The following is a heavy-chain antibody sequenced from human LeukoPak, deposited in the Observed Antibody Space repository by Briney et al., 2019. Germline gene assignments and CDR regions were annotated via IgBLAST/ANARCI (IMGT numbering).Heavy chain of an antibody. J-gene: IGHJ4*02. CDR1: GLTFSSHS. Sequence: GGSLRLSCAASGLTFSSHSMSWVRQAPGKGLEWVSVISTGGDITYYADSVKGRFTISRDNSKNTLHLQMNSLRAEDTAVYYCAKSAYYDSSGFYREYYFDYWGQGTLVTVSS. CDR3: AKSAYYDSSGFYREYYFDY. V-gene: IGHV3-23*01. CDR2: ISTGGDIT. D-gene: IGHD3-22*01.